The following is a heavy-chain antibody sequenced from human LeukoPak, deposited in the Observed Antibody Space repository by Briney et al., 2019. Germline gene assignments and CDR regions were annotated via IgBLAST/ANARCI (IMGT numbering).Heavy chain of an antibody. CDR2: VYDYGKT. D-gene: IGHD1/OR15-1a*01. V-gene: IGHV4-59*11. J-gene: IGHJ3*01. CDR3: GRGWRDICKNKSCWNKGFDL. CDR1: GGTISGHY. Sequence: SETLSLTCTVSGGTISGHYWSWIRQSPGKGLESLGYVYDYGKTNYNPSLRGRVSISMRTSRNEMTLKLKSVTPADTAVYYCGRGWRDICKNKSCWNKGFDLWGPGTLVTVS.